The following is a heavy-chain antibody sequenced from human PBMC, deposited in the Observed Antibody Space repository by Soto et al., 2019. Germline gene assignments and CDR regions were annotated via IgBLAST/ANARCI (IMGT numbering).Heavy chain of an antibody. CDR2: IYHSGST. D-gene: IGHD5-12*01. CDR1: GGSISSSNW. Sequence: QVQLQESGPGLVKPSGTLSLTCAVSGGSISSSNWWSWVRQPPGKGLEWIGEIYHSGSTNYNPSLKSRVTISVDQSKNQFSLKLSSVTAADTAVYYCAMTRGYARLGDAFDIWGQGTMVTVSS. V-gene: IGHV4-4*02. CDR3: AMTRGYARLGDAFDI. J-gene: IGHJ3*02.